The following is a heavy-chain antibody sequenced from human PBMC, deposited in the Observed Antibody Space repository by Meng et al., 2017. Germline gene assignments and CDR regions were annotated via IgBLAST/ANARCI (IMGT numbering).Heavy chain of an antibody. V-gene: IGHV2-5*02. J-gene: IGHJ5*02. CDR1: GFSLSTSGVG. D-gene: IGHD2/OR15-2a*01. CDR3: AHSREVRTFYWFDP. Sequence: QITLKESGPTLVTPTQTLTLPCTFSGFSLSTSGVGVGWIRQPPGKALEWLALNYWDDDKRYSPSLKSRLTITKDTSKNQVVLTMTNMDPVDTATYYCAHSREVRTFYWFDPWGQGTLVTVSS. CDR2: NYWDDDK.